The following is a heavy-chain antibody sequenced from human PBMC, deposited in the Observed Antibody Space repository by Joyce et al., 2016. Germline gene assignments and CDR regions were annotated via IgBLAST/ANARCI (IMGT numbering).Heavy chain of an antibody. Sequence: QVQLVESGGGGVQAGTSLRLSCAASGFNFNYHGMHWVRQAPGKGLEWVAMISHNVSVKKNAESVKSRFSISRDNSKNTVFLQMNILGPEDTAVYYCVRTDPDYDARSGLIDYWGQGTLVTVSS. D-gene: IGHD3-22*01. J-gene: IGHJ4*02. CDR3: VRTDPDYDARSGLIDY. CDR2: ISHNVSVK. V-gene: IGHV3-30*03. CDR1: GFNFNYHG.